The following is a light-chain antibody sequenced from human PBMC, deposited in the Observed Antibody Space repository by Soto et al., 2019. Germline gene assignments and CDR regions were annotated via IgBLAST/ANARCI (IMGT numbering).Light chain of an antibody. CDR1: QIARHTDGRTY. CDR3: MQNIDLPPT. J-gene: IGKJ2*01. Sequence: DIVMTQTPLSLCVTPGQAATISCKSSQIARHTDGRTYLYWYRQKPGQPPHLLIYEVSNRFSGVPERFSGRGSGTDFALNISRVEADDVGMYYCMQNIDLPPTFGQGTKLEI. V-gene: IGKV2D-29*01. CDR2: EVS.